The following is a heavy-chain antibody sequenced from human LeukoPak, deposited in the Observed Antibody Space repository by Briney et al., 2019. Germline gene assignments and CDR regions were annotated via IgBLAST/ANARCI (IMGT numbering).Heavy chain of an antibody. CDR1: GFTFSSYS. D-gene: IGHD6-19*01. Sequence: GGSLRLSCAASGFTFSSYSMNWVRQAPGKGLEWVSSISSSSSYIYYADSVKGRFTISRDNAKNSLYLQMNSLRAGDTAVYYCARAINSSGWPFDYWGQGTLVTVSS. CDR2: ISSSSSYI. V-gene: IGHV3-21*01. CDR3: ARAINSSGWPFDY. J-gene: IGHJ4*02.